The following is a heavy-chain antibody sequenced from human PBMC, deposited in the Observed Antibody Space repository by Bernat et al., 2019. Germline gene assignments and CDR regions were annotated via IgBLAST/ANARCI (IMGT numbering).Heavy chain of an antibody. J-gene: IGHJ4*02. V-gene: IGHV3-74*01. CDR1: GFTLSSNW. Sequence: EVQLVESGGGLVQPGGSLRLSCAASGFTLSSNWMQWVRQAAGKGLVWGSRISSDGSSTTYADSVRGRFTISRDNAKNTLYLPMNSLRADDTAVYYCATVTTGYWGQGTLVTVSS. CDR2: ISSDGSST. CDR3: ATVTTGY. D-gene: IGHD4-17*01.